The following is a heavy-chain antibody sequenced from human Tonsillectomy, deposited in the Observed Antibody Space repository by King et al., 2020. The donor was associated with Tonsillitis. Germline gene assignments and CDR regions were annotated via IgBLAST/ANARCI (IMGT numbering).Heavy chain of an antibody. CDR1: GYTFTGYY. Sequence: QLVQSGAELKKPGASVKVSCKASGYTFTGYYIHWVRQAPGQGLEWMGWINPKSGGTNYAQKFQGRVTMTRDTSISTAYMEFSRLRSDDAAVYYCARDRNYDFWSGYKTLYYFDFWGQGSLVTVSS. CDR3: ARDRNYDFWSGYKTLYYFDF. J-gene: IGHJ4*02. CDR2: INPKSGGT. V-gene: IGHV1-2*02. D-gene: IGHD3-3*01.